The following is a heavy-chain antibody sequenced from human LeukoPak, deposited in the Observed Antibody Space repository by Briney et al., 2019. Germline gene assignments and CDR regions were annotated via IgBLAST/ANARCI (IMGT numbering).Heavy chain of an antibody. CDR3: ARLDYYDNSGKFDY. Sequence: ASVKVSCKASGGTFSSYAISWVRQAPGQGLEWMGRIIPILGIANYAQKFQGRVTITADKSTSTAYMELSSLRSEDTAVYYCARLDYYDNSGKFDYWGQGTLVTVSS. CDR1: GGTFSSYA. V-gene: IGHV1-69*04. CDR2: IIPILGIA. D-gene: IGHD3-22*01. J-gene: IGHJ4*02.